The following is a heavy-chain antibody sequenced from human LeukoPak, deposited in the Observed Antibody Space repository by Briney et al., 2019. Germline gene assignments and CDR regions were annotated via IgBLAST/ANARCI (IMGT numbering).Heavy chain of an antibody. D-gene: IGHD3-10*01. CDR2: INPNSGGT. CDR1: GYTFTGYY. CDR3: AKRYFDSGSYFPFDH. Sequence: GASVKVSCKASGYTFTGYYLHWVRQAPGQGHEWMGWINPNSGGTGYAQNCQGRVTMTRDTSISTAYMELSRLRSDDTAVYYCAKRYFDSGSYFPFDHWGQGTLVTVSS. V-gene: IGHV1-2*02. J-gene: IGHJ4*02.